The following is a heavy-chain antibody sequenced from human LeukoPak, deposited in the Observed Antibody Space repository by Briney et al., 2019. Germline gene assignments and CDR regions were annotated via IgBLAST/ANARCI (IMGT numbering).Heavy chain of an antibody. CDR1: GFTFSSYA. D-gene: IGHD3-10*01. V-gene: IGHV3-30-3*01. J-gene: IGHJ5*02. CDR2: ISYDGSNK. CDR3: ARGRTNDDYYGSGSLNWFDP. Sequence: GGSLRLSCAASGFTFSSYAMHWVRQAPGKGLEWVAVISYDGSNKYYADSVKGRFTISRDNAKNSLYLQMNSLRAEDTAVYYCARGRTNDDYYGSGSLNWFDPWGQGTLVTVSS.